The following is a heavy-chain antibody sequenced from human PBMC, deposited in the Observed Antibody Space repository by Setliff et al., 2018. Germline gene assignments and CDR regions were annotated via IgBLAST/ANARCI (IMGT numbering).Heavy chain of an antibody. V-gene: IGHV1-18*01. CDR3: ARERSYDGLNYYGMDV. D-gene: IGHD1-26*01. CDR2: ISADNGNT. Sequence: GASVKVPCKTSGYTFTNYGISWVRQAPGQGLEWMGWISADNGNTKYAQNLHGKITMTTDTSTSTAYLELRSVRFDDTAVYYCARERSYDGLNYYGMDVWGQGTTVTVSS. J-gene: IGHJ6*01. CDR1: GYTFTNYG.